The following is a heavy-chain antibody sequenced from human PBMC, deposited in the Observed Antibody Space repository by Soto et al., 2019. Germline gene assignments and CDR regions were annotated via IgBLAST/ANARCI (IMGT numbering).Heavy chain of an antibody. J-gene: IGHJ3*02. CDR2: ISSSSSYI. CDR1: GFTFSSYS. Sequence: EVQLVESGGGLVKPGGSLRLSCAASGFTFSSYSMNWVRQAPGKGLEWVSSISSSSSYIYYADSVKGRFTISRDNAKNSLYLQMNSLRAEDTAVYYCAREFDYDILTGYYPTYAFDIWGQGTMVTVSS. CDR3: AREFDYDILTGYYPTYAFDI. D-gene: IGHD3-9*01. V-gene: IGHV3-21*01.